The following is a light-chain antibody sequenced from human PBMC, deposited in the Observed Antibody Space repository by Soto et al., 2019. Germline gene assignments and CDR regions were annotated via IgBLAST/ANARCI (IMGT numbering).Light chain of an antibody. CDR1: QSVSSSS. Sequence: EIVLTQSPGTLSLSPGERATLTCRASQSVSSSSLAWYQQEPGQAPRLLIYGASSRATGIPDRFSGSGSGTDFTLTISRLEPEDFAVYYCQMFGSSSWTFGQGTKVDIK. J-gene: IGKJ1*01. V-gene: IGKV3-20*01. CDR3: QMFGSSSWT. CDR2: GAS.